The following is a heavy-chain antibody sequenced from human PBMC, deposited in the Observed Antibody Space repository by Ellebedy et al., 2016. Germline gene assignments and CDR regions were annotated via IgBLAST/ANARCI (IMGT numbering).Heavy chain of an antibody. Sequence: SETLSLTXTVSGGSISSSSYYWGWIRQPPGKGLEWIGSIYYSGSTYYNPSLKSRVTISVDTSKNQFSLKLSSVTAADTAVYYCASRHPMIVVVITDAFDIWGQGTMVTVSS. CDR2: IYYSGST. CDR3: ASRHPMIVVVITDAFDI. D-gene: IGHD3-22*01. J-gene: IGHJ3*02. V-gene: IGHV4-39*01. CDR1: GGSISSSSYY.